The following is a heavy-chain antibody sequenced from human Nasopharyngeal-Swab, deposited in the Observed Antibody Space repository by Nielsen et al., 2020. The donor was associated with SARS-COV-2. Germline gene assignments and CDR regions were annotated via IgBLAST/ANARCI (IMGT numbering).Heavy chain of an antibody. D-gene: IGHD6-19*01. CDR1: GFSFSNYA. CDR2: ISGSGDST. V-gene: IGHV3-23*01. Sequence: GGSLRLSCAASGFSFSNYAMSWVRQAPGKGLEWVSGISGSGDSTYYADSVKGRFTISRDNSKNPLYLQMNSLRAEDTAVYYCARDLYRQQWPLYNYYGMDVWGQGTTVTVSS. CDR3: ARDLYRQQWPLYNYYGMDV. J-gene: IGHJ6*02.